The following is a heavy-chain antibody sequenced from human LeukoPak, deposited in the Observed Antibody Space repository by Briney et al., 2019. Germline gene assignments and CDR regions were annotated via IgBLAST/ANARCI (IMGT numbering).Heavy chain of an antibody. D-gene: IGHD3-10*01. CDR1: GFTFSGYA. Sequence: PGGSLRLSCAASGFTFSGYAMHWVRQAQAKGLEWVAVIWSDGTNKYYADSVKGRFTISRDNSKNTLYLQMNSLRAEDTAVYYCATNYGSGNTDHYFDYWGQGTLVTVSS. V-gene: IGHV3-33*01. CDR2: IWSDGTNK. J-gene: IGHJ4*02. CDR3: ATNYGSGNTDHYFDY.